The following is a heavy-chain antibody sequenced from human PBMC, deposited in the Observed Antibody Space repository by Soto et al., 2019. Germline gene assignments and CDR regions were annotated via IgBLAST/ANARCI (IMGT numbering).Heavy chain of an antibody. CDR2: SYYSGCS. CDR3: ARQRISVVTPASFDL. CDR1: GDSISSRSYY. Sequence: WETLSLTCPVTGDSISSRSYYWGWIRQPTGKGLEWIGSSYYSGCSYNNASLRSRVSMAIATSKDQFSLNLKYVTAADTALYFCARQRISVVTPASFDLWGQGSMVTVSS. J-gene: IGHJ4*02. D-gene: IGHD2-21*02. V-gene: IGHV4-39*01.